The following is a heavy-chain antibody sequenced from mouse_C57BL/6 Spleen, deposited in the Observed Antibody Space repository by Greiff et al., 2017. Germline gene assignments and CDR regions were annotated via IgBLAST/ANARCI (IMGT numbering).Heavy chain of an antibody. J-gene: IGHJ3*01. V-gene: IGHV1-15*01. CDR3: TRSPTGGGFAY. Sequence: QVQLQQSGAELVRPGASVTLSCKASGYTFTDYEMHWVKQTPVHGLEWIGAIDPETGGTAYNQKFKGKAILTADNSSGTAYMGLRSLTSEDSAVYYCTRSPTGGGFAYWGQGTLVTVSA. CDR1: GYTFTDYE. D-gene: IGHD1-1*01. CDR2: IDPETGGT.